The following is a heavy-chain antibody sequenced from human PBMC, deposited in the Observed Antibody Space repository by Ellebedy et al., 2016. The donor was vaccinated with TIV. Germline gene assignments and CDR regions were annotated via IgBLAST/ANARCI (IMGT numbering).Heavy chain of an antibody. CDR1: GGSISTYF. V-gene: IGHV4-59*01. Sequence: MPSETLSLTCTVPGGSISTYFWSWIPQPQGRGLEGSGFIYNNEGTNYNPSLKSRVTISVDKSKNQFSLTLSAVTAADTAVYYCARDKEHTPGRTFGSWGQGTLVTVSS. CDR3: ARDKEHTPGRTFGS. J-gene: IGHJ4*02. CDR2: IYNNEGT. D-gene: IGHD1/OR15-1a*01.